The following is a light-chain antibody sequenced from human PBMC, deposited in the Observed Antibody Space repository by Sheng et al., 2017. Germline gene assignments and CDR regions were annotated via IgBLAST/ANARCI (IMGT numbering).Light chain of an antibody. V-gene: IGLV3-21*04. CDR2: YNN. J-gene: IGLJ1*01. CDR1: NIGGRS. CDR3: QVWDSSSDHLYV. Sequence: SYVLTQPPSVSVAPGQTATITCGGDNIGGRSVHWYQQKPGQAPVLLIYYNNARPSGIPERFSGSNSGNTATLTITRVDSGDEADYYCQVWDSSSDHLYVFGTGTKVTVL.